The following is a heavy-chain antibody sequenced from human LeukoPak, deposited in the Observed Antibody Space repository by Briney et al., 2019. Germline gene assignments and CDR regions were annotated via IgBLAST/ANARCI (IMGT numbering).Heavy chain of an antibody. CDR1: GFTFSSYS. CDR3: ARDPRWDYVWGSYLYGMDV. D-gene: IGHD3-16*02. Sequence: RPGGSLRLSCAASGFTFSSYSMNWVRQAPGKGLEWVSSISSSSSYIYYADSVKGRFTISRDNAKNSLYLQMNSLRAEDTAVYYCARDPRWDYVWGSYLYGMDVWGRGTTVTVSS. CDR2: ISSSSSYI. J-gene: IGHJ6*02. V-gene: IGHV3-21*01.